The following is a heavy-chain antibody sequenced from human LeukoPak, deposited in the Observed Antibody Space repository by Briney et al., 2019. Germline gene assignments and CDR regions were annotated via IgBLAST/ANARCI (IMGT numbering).Heavy chain of an antibody. Sequence: AASVKVSCKASGGTFSTYAMSWVRQAPGKGLECVSALSGNGNTIYYADSVKGRFTISRDNSKNTLSLQMNSLRAEDTAVYYCAKALYGGHDYWGQGTLVTVSS. D-gene: IGHD4-23*01. CDR1: GGTFSTYA. CDR3: AKALYGGHDY. J-gene: IGHJ4*02. CDR2: LSGNGNTI. V-gene: IGHV3-23*01.